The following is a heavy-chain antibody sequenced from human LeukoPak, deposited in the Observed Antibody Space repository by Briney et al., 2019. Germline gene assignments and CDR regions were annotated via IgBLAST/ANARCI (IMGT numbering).Heavy chain of an antibody. V-gene: IGHV4-34*01. Sequence: SETLSLTCAVYGGSFSGYYWSWIRQPPGKGLKWIGEINHSGSTNYNPSLKSRVTISVDTSKNQFSLKLSSVTAADTAVYYCASANLYDFWSGYYYGMDVWGQGTTVTVSS. D-gene: IGHD3-3*01. CDR1: GGSFSGYY. J-gene: IGHJ6*02. CDR2: INHSGST. CDR3: ASANLYDFWSGYYYGMDV.